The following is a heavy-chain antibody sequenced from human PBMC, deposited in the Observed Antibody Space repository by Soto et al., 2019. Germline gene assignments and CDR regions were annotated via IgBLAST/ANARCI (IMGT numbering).Heavy chain of an antibody. J-gene: IGHJ4*02. Sequence: ASVKVSCKAPRYTFTSYYLHWARQAPGQGLEWMGWINPNTGGTNYAQKFQGWVTMTRDTSISTAYMELSSLRSEDTAVYYCARDPGYSYGYNWGQGTLVTVSS. CDR2: INPNTGGT. D-gene: IGHD5-18*01. CDR1: RYTFTSYY. CDR3: ARDPGYSYGYN. V-gene: IGHV1-2*04.